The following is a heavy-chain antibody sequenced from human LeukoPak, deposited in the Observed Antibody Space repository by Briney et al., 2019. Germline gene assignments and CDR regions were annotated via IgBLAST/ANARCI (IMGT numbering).Heavy chain of an antibody. CDR3: AILRSGYYYGMDV. Sequence: SETLSLTCAVYGGSFSGYYWSWIRQPPGKGLEWIGEINHSGSTNYNPSLKSRVTISVDTSKNQFFLKLSSVTAADTAVYYCAILRSGYYYGMDVWGQGTTVTVSS. J-gene: IGHJ6*02. CDR2: INHSGST. V-gene: IGHV4-34*01. D-gene: IGHD4-17*01. CDR1: GGSFSGYY.